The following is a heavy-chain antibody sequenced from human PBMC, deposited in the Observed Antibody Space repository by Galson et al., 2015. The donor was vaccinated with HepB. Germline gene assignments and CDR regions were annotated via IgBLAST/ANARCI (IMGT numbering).Heavy chain of an antibody. V-gene: IGHV2-5*02. D-gene: IGHD2-15*01. Sequence: PALVKPTQTLTLTCTFSGFSLSTSGVGVGWIRQPPGKALEWLALIYWDDDKRYSPSLKSRLTITKDTSKNQVVLTMTNMDPVDTALYYCARVALTTHCSGGSCYSHWFDYWGQGTLVTVSS. CDR1: GFSLSTSGVG. CDR2: IYWDDDK. J-gene: IGHJ4*02. CDR3: ARVALTTHCSGGSCYSHWFDY.